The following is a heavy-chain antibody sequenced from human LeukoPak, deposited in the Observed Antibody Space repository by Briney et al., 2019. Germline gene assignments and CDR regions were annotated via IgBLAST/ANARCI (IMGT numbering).Heavy chain of an antibody. CDR3: AHTGWDLGYYFDY. Sequence: GGSLRLSCEASGCTFSAYAMTWVRQAPGKGLEWVSSIGSDNKPHYSESVKGRFAISRDNSKNTLYLQMNSLRAEDTAVYYCAHTGWDLGYYFDYWGQGTLVTVSS. CDR2: IGSDNKP. CDR1: GCTFSAYA. V-gene: IGHV3-23*05. J-gene: IGHJ4*02. D-gene: IGHD1-26*01.